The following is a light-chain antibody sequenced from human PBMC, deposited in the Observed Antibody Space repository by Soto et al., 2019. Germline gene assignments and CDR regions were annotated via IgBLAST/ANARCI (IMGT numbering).Light chain of an antibody. J-gene: IGKJ4*01. CDR3: LQHNSYPWT. CDR2: AAS. CDR1: QGIRND. V-gene: IGKV1-17*01. Sequence: DIPMTQSPSSLSASVGDRVTITCRARQGIRNDLGRYQQKPVKAPKRLIYAASSLQSGVPSRLIGSGSCTEVTLTISSLQPEDVATYYCLQHNSYPWTFGGGTKVEIK.